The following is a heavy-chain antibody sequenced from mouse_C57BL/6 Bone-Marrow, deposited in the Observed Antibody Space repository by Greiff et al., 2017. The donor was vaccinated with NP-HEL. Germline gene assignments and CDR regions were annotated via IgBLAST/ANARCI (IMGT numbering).Heavy chain of an antibody. D-gene: IGHD1-1*01. V-gene: IGHV14-4*01. CDR2: IDPENGDT. J-gene: IGHJ2*01. Sequence: VQLKESGAELVRPGASVKLSCTASGFNIKDDYMHWVKQRPEQGLEWIGWIDPENGDTEYASKFQGKATITADTSSNTAYLQLSSLTSEDTAVYYCTTRAYGSSRDYWGQGTTLTVSS. CDR1: GFNIKDDY. CDR3: TTRAYGSSRDY.